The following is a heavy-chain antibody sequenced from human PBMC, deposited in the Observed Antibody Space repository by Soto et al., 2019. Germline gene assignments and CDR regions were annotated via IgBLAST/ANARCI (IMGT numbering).Heavy chain of an antibody. J-gene: IGHJ4*02. CDR3: ARESEDLTSNFDY. CDR2: ISATGGGT. Sequence: PGGSLRLSCAASGFKFSNYAMSWVRQAPGKGLEWVSLISATGGGTYYADSVKGRFTISRDNSHNTLYLQVHSLTAEDTALYYCARESEDLTSNFDYWGQGTLVTVSS. V-gene: IGHV3-23*01. CDR1: GFKFSNYA.